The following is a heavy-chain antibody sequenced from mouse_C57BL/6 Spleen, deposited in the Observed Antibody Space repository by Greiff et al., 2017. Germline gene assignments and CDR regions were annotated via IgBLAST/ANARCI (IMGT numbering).Heavy chain of an antibody. J-gene: IGHJ4*01. Sequence: QVQLQQSGAELARPGASVKLSCKASGYTFTSYGISWVKQRTGQGLEWIGEIYPRSGNPYYNEKFKGKATLTADKSSSTAYMELRSLTSEDSAVYFCARSNDGYYYAMDYWGQGTSVTVSS. CDR2: IYPRSGNP. CDR3: ARSNDGYYYAMDY. V-gene: IGHV1-81*01. CDR1: GYTFTSYG. D-gene: IGHD2-3*01.